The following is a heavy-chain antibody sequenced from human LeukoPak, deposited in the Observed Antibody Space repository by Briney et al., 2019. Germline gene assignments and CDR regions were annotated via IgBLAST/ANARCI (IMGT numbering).Heavy chain of an antibody. Sequence: PSQTLSLTCAVCGGSISSGGYSWSWIRQPPGKSLEWIGYIYHSGSTYYNPSLKSRVTISVDRSKNQFSLKLSSVTAADTAVYYCARARDGYNYDYWGQGTLVTVSS. D-gene: IGHD5-24*01. CDR2: IYHSGST. CDR1: GGSISSGGYS. CDR3: ARARDGYNYDY. J-gene: IGHJ4*02. V-gene: IGHV4-30-2*01.